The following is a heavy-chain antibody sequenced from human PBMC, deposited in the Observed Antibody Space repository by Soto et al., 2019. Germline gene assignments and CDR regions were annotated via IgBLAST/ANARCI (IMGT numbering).Heavy chain of an antibody. CDR2: INAGNGNT. V-gene: IGHV1-3*01. CDR1: GYSFTGCA. Sequence: ASVEVSCKACGYSFTGCAMHSVRQAHGQRLEWMGWINAGNGNTKYSQKFQARVIITRDTSNNQLSLQLNSVSPDDTVVYYCVRLVGNSWLDSWGQGTLVTVSS. CDR3: VRLVGNSWLDS. D-gene: IGHD2-2*01. J-gene: IGHJ5*01.